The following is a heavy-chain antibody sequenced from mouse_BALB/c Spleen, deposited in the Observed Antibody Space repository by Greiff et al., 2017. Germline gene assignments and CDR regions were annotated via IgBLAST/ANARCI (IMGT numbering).Heavy chain of an antibody. CDR3: ARRWRDYDDLYYFDY. D-gene: IGHD2-4*01. J-gene: IGHJ2*01. CDR2: IDPSDSYT. CDR1: GYTFTSYW. V-gene: IGHV1-69*02. Sequence: VQLQQPGAELVKPGASVKLSCKASGYTFTSYWMHWVKQRPGQGLEWIGEIDPSDSYTNYNQKFKGKATLTVDKSSSTAYMQLSSLTSEDSAVYYCARRWRDYDDLYYFDYWGQGTTLTVSS.